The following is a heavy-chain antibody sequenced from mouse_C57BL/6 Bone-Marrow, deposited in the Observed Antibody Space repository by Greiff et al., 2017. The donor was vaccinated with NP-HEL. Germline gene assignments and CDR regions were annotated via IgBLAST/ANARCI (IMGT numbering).Heavy chain of an antibody. CDR3: ARHYYSNYFDY. CDR1: GFTFSSYG. Sequence: EVKLMESGGDLVKPGGSLKLSCAASGFTFSSYGMSWVRQTPDKRLEWVATISSGGSYTYYPDSVKGRFTISRDNAKNNLYLQMSSLKAEDTAMYYCARHYYSNYFDYWGQGTTLTVSS. CDR2: ISSGGSYT. J-gene: IGHJ2*01. D-gene: IGHD2-5*01. V-gene: IGHV5-6*01.